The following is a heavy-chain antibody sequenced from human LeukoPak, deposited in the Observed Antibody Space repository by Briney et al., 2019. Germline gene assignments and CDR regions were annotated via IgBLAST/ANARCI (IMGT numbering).Heavy chain of an antibody. J-gene: IGHJ4*02. CDR2: INHSGST. CDR3: AGEGVRYYDSSGYYYRVSPEYYFDY. D-gene: IGHD3-22*01. Sequence: SETLSLTCAVYGGSFSGYYWSWIRQPPGKGLEWIGEINHSGSTNYNPSLKSRVTISVDTSKNQFSLKLSSVTAADTAVYYCAGEGVRYYDSSGYYYRVSPEYYFDYWGQGTLVTVSS. CDR1: GGSFSGYY. V-gene: IGHV4-34*01.